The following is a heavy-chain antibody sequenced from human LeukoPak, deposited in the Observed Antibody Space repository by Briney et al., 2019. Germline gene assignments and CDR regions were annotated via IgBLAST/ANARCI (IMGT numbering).Heavy chain of an antibody. J-gene: IGHJ4*02. D-gene: IGHD6-13*01. CDR1: GFTFSNYA. V-gene: IGHV3-23*01. CDR3: AKHQYSSSWSTFDY. Sequence: PGGSLRLSCAASGFTFSNYAMSWVRQAPGKGLEWVSAISGSGGSTYYADSVKGRSTISRDNSKNTLYLQMNSLRAEDTAVYYCAKHQYSSSWSTFDYWGQGTLVTVSS. CDR2: ISGSGGST.